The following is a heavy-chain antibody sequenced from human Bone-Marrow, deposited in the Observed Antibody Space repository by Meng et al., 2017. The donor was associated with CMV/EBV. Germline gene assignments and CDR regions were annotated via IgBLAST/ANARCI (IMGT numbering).Heavy chain of an antibody. D-gene: IGHD1-26*01. CDR2: ISSSSSYI. Sequence: GGSLRLSCAASGFTFSSYSMNWVRQAPGKGLEWVSSISSSSSYIYYADSVKGRFTISRDNAKNSLYLQMNSLRAEDTAVYYCATESRSRSWFHSGQGTLVTGSS. CDR3: ATESRSRSWFH. J-gene: IGHJ4*02. CDR1: GFTFSSYS. V-gene: IGHV3-21*01.